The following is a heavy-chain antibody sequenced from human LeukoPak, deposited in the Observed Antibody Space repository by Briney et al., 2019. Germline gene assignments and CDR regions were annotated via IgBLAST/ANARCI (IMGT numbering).Heavy chain of an antibody. Sequence: SETLSLTCTVSGGSISSHYWSWIRQPPGKGLEWIGYIYYSGSTNNNPSLKSRVTISVDTSKNQFSLKLSSVTAADTAVYYCARVKQLVPLFDYWGQGTLVTVSS. CDR2: IYYSGST. V-gene: IGHV4-59*11. J-gene: IGHJ4*02. CDR3: ARVKQLVPLFDY. D-gene: IGHD6-6*01. CDR1: GGSISSHY.